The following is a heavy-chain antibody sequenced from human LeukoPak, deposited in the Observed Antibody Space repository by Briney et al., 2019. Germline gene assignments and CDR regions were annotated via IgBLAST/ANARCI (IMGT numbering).Heavy chain of an antibody. V-gene: IGHV4-59*01. CDR1: GGSISSYY. CDR2: IYYSGST. D-gene: IGHD6-6*01. Sequence: SETLSLTCTVSGGSISSYYWSWIRQPPGKGLEWIGYIYYSGSTNYNPSLKSRVTISVDTSKNQFSLKLSSVTAADTAVYCCARVRRQLGLWLDYWGQGTLVTVSS. J-gene: IGHJ4*02. CDR3: ARVRRQLGLWLDY.